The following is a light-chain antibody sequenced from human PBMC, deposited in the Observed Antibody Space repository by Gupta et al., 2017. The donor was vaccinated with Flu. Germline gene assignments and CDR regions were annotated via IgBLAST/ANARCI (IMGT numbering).Light chain of an antibody. CDR3: QQVHDLPT. Sequence: FPSSLSASVGDRVIITCRASQDITKSLNWYQQKPGKAPNLLIYDASKWETGVPPRFSGSGSGTDFTFTISSLQAEDIATYYWQQVHDLPTFGQGTTVEIK. V-gene: IGKV1-33*01. CDR1: QDITKS. J-gene: IGKJ2*01. CDR2: DAS.